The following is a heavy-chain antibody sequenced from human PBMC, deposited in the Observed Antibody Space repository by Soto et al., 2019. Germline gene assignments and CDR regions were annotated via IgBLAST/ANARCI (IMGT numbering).Heavy chain of an antibody. V-gene: IGHV4-31*03. J-gene: IGHJ6*03. Sequence: KPSESLSLTCTVSGGSISSGGYYWSWIRQHPGKGLEWIGYIYYSGSTYYNPSLKSRVTISVDTSKNQFSLKLSSVTAADTAVYYCARCSSSSAYYYYYMDVWGKGTTVTVSS. CDR3: ARCSSSSAYYYYYMDV. CDR2: IYYSGST. D-gene: IGHD6-6*01. CDR1: GGSISSGGYY.